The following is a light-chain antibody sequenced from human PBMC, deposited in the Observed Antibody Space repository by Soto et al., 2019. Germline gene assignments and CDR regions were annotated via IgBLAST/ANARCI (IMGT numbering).Light chain of an antibody. CDR2: DNK. V-gene: IGLV1-51*01. Sequence: QSVLTQPPSVSAAPGQTVTISCSGSSSNIGNNEISWYQQLPGTAPQLLMFDNKRRPSGIPDRFSGSKSGTSATLDITGLQTGDEADYYCAAWDTSLHALILGGGTKLTVL. J-gene: IGLJ2*01. CDR1: SSNIGNNE. CDR3: AAWDTSLHALI.